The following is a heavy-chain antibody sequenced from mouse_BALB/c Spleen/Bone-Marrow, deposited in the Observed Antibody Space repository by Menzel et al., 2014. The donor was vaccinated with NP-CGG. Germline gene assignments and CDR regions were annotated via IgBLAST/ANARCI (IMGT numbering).Heavy chain of an antibody. V-gene: IGHV14-3*02. CDR1: GFNIKDTY. Sequence: EVQLQQSGAELVKPGASVKLSCTASGFNIKDTYMHWVKQRPEQGLEWIGRIDPANGNTKYDPKFQGKATITADTSSNTAYLQLSSLTSEDSAVYYCAKWEYYAMDYWGQGTSVTVSS. CDR3: AKWEYYAMDY. J-gene: IGHJ4*01. D-gene: IGHD4-1*01. CDR2: IDPANGNT.